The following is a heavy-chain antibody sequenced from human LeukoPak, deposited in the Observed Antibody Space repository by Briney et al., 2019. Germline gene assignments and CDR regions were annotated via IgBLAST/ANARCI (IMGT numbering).Heavy chain of an antibody. CDR2: ISWNSGSI. J-gene: IGHJ6*03. CDR1: GFTFDDYA. Sequence: PGRSLRLSCAASGFTFDDYAMHWVRQAPGKGLEWVSGISWNSGSIGYADSVKGRFTISRDNAKNSLYLQMNSLRAEDMALYYCAKGVGTSYHYHMDVWGKGTTVIVSS. CDR3: AKGVGTSYHYHMDV. D-gene: IGHD1-26*01. V-gene: IGHV3-9*03.